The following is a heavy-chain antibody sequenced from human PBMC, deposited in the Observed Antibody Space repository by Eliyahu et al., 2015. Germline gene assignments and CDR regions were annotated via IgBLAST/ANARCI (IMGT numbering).Heavy chain of an antibody. CDR3: TRLLVTNIEGDY. CDR1: GYSFTNYW. V-gene: IGHV5-51*03. CDR2: IYPADSET. D-gene: IGHD2/OR15-2a*01. Sequence: EVQLVQSGAEVKKPGESLKISCKGSGYSFTNYWIAWVRQMPGKGLEWMGIIYPADSETRYSPSFQGQVTISADKSISTAFLQWSSLKASDTAIYYCTRLLVTNIEGDYWGQGTLVTVSS. J-gene: IGHJ4*02.